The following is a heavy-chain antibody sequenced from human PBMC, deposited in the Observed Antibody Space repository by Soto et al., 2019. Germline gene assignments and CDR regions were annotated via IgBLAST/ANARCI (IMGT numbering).Heavy chain of an antibody. CDR1: GYTFTSYG. J-gene: IGHJ6*03. CDR3: ARDQADMDV. CDR2: ISAYNGNT. Sequence: ASVKVSCKASGYTFTSYGISWVRQAPGQGLEWMGWISAYNGNTNYEQKIQGRVTMTTDTSTSTAYKELRSMRSDDTAVYYCARDQADMDVWGKGTTVTVSS. V-gene: IGHV1-18*01.